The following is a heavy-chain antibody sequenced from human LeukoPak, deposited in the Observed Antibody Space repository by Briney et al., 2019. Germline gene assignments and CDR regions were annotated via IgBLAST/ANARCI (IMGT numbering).Heavy chain of an antibody. CDR3: ARDLGDDRGCCSGGSSYWIPY. J-gene: IGHJ4*02. Sequence: SVKVSCKASGGTFSSYAISWVRQAPGQGLEWMGGIIPIFGTANYAQKFQGRVTITTDESTSTAYMELSSLRSEDTAVYYWARDLGDDRGCCSGGSSYWIPYWGQGTLVTVSS. D-gene: IGHD2-15*01. CDR1: GGTFSSYA. V-gene: IGHV1-69*05. CDR2: IIPIFGTA.